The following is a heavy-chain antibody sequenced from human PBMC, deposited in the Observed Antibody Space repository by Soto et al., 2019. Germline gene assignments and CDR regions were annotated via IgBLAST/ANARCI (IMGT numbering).Heavy chain of an antibody. CDR2: IIPIFGIA. D-gene: IGHD2-21*01. V-gene: IGHV1-69*04. CDR1: GGTLSSYA. Sequence: ASVKVSCKASGGTLSSYAISWVRQAPGQGLEWMGRIIPIFGIANYAQKFQGRVTITADKSTSTAYMELSSLRSEDTAVYYCARVTTQDGLCDYWGQGTLVTVSS. J-gene: IGHJ4*02. CDR3: ARVTTQDGLCDY.